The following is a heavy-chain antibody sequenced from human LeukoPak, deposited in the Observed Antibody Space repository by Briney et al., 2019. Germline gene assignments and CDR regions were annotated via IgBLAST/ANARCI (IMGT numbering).Heavy chain of an antibody. Sequence: GGSLRLSCAASGFIFSSYGMHWVRQAPGKGLEWVAVISYDGSNKYADSVKGRFTISRDNSKNTLFLQMNSLRPDDTAVYYCATTLGSGWKFDYWGQGTLVTVSS. CDR1: GFIFSSYG. CDR3: ATTLGSGWKFDY. D-gene: IGHD6-19*01. V-gene: IGHV3-30*03. J-gene: IGHJ4*02. CDR2: ISYDGSNK.